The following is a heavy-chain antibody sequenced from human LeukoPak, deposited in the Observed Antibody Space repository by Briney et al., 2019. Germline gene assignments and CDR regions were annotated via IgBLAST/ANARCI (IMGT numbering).Heavy chain of an antibody. D-gene: IGHD2-21*01. V-gene: IGHV4-59*12. CDR3: ARDTRSIAGFDY. CDR1: GGSISSYY. CDR2: IYYSGST. Sequence: PSETLSLTCTVSGGSISSYYWSWIRQPPGKGLEWIGYIYYSGSTNYNPSLKSRVTISVDTSKNQFSLKLSSVTAADTAVYYCARDTRSIAGFDYWGQGTLVTVSS. J-gene: IGHJ4*02.